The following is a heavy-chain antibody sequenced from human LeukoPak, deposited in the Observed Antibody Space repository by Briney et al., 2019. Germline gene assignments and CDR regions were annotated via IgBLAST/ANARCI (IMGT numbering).Heavy chain of an antibody. CDR3: ARPTGTNQLWDY. Sequence: SETLSLTCTVSGDSISSYYWSWIRQPAGKGLEWIGRFHITGSTTYNPSLKSRVSISVDTSRNQFSLKLSSVTAADTAVYYCARPTGTNQLWDYWGRGTLVTVSS. V-gene: IGHV4-4*07. CDR2: FHITGST. J-gene: IGHJ4*02. CDR1: GDSISSYY. D-gene: IGHD1-7*01.